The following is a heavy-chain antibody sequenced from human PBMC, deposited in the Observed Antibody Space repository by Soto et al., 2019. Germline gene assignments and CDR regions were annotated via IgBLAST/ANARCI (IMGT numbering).Heavy chain of an antibody. CDR1: PSSICRGGYS. Sequence: SETLSLPCSLSPSSICRGGYSSTCVRQPPRKGLEWIGSLYHTWSTYYNPSLKSRVTISVDRSKNQCSLKLSSVTAADTAVYYCARGGELLWFGDRVPVGWFDPWGQGSLVTVSS. V-gene: IGHV4-30-2*01. J-gene: IGHJ5*02. CDR2: LYHTWST. D-gene: IGHD3-10*01. CDR3: ARGGELLWFGDRVPVGWFDP.